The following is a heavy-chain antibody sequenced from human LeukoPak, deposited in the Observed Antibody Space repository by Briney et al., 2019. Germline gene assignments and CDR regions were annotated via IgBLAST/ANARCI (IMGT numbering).Heavy chain of an antibody. CDR2: IYTSGST. CDR3: ARGFGVVVAAIDY. Sequence: SETLSLTCTVSGGSISSGSYYWSWIRQPAGKGLKWIGRIYTSGSTNYNPSLKSRVTISVDTSKNQFSLKLSSVTAADTAVYYCARGFGVVVAAIDYWGQGTLVTVSS. J-gene: IGHJ4*02. V-gene: IGHV4-61*02. CDR1: GGSISSGSYY. D-gene: IGHD2-15*01.